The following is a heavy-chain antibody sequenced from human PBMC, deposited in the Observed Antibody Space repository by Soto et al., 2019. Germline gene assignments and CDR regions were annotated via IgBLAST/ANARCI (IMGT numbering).Heavy chain of an antibody. CDR3: TRHRIIWANHMTTIISNDGFDI. Sequence: LRLSCAASGFTVSSNYMSWVRQAPGKGLEWLSVIYTDDSTYYADSVKGRFTISRHNSKNTLYLQMNSLKTEDTAVYYCTRHRIIWANHMTTIISNDGFDIWGQGTMVTVSS. CDR1: GFTVSSNY. D-gene: IGHD4-17*01. J-gene: IGHJ3*02. CDR2: IYTDDST. V-gene: IGHV3-53*01.